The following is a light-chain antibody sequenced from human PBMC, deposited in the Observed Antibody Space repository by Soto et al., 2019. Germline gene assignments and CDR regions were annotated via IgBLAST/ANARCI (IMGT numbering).Light chain of an antibody. CDR1: RSVTSS. Sequence: EIVLTHFPATLSLSPGERATFSCRASRSVTSSLAWYQKKPGQAPRLLIYDASNRATGIPARFSGSGSGTDFTLTISSLEPEDFAVYYCQQRSNWPPYTFGQGTKLEIK. J-gene: IGKJ2*01. CDR2: DAS. CDR3: QQRSNWPPYT. V-gene: IGKV3-11*01.